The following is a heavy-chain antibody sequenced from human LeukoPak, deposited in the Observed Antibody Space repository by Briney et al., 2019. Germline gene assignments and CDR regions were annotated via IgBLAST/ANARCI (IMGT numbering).Heavy chain of an antibody. V-gene: IGHV3-7*01. Sequence: GGSLRLSRAASGFTFSNYWMSWVRQAPGKGLEWVANIKQDGSEKYYVDSVKGRFTISRDNAKNSLYLQMNSLRVEDTAVYYCARDKIVGATYFDYWGQGTLVTVSS. CDR1: GFTFSNYW. D-gene: IGHD1-26*01. CDR3: ARDKIVGATYFDY. CDR2: IKQDGSEK. J-gene: IGHJ4*02.